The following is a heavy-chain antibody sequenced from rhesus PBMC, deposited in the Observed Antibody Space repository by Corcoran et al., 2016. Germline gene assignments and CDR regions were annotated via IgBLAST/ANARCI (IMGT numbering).Heavy chain of an antibody. J-gene: IGHJ6*01. D-gene: IGHD1-1*01. CDR2: IVGSSGST. CDR1: GGSIIGYY. CDR3: ARGGPLYYYGLDS. Sequence: QVQLQESGPGVVKPSETLSLTCAVSGGSIIGYYLWSWVRPPPGKGLEWIGYIVGSSGSTNYNPSLKSRVTISKDTSKNQFSLKLSSVTAADTAVYYCARGGPLYYYGLDSWGQGVVVTVSS. V-gene: IGHV4-127*01.